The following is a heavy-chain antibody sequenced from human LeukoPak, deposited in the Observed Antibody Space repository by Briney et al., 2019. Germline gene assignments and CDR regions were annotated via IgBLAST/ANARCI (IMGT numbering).Heavy chain of an antibody. Sequence: SVKVSCKASGGTFSSYAINWVRQAPGQGLEWMGGIIPIFGTPNYAQKFLGRVTITTDESTNTAYMEMSSLRPEDTAVYYCARVLARSGEMSGTYYYYWGQGTLVTVSS. CDR3: ARVLARSGEMSGTYYYY. D-gene: IGHD1-26*01. J-gene: IGHJ4*02. CDR1: GGTFSSYA. V-gene: IGHV1-69*05. CDR2: IIPIFGTP.